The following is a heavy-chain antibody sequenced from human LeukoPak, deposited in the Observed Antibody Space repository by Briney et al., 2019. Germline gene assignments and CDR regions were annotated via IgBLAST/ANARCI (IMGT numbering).Heavy chain of an antibody. CDR1: GFTFSSYS. J-gene: IGHJ4*02. D-gene: IGHD3-10*01. CDR3: AKDGGWYYGSGGYTLDY. Sequence: GGSLRLSCAASGFTFSSYSMNWVRQAPGKGLEWVSYISGSSAGIYYADSVKGRFTISRDNSKNTLYLQMNSLRAEDTAVYYCAKDGGWYYGSGGYTLDYWGQGTLVTVSS. V-gene: IGHV3-48*01. CDR2: ISGSSAGI.